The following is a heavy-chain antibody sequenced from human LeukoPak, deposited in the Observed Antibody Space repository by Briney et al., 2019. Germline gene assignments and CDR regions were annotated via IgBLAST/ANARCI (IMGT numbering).Heavy chain of an antibody. CDR2: ISGSGGST. CDR3: ANSRAGYSSSWHQYYFDY. CDR1: GFTFSSYA. Sequence: GGSLRLSCAASGFTFSSYAMSWVRQAPGKGLEWVSAISGSGGSTYYADSVKGRFTISRDNSKNTLYLQMNSLRAEDTAVYYCANSRAGYSSSWHQYYFDYWGQGTLVTVSS. J-gene: IGHJ4*02. V-gene: IGHV3-23*01. D-gene: IGHD6-13*01.